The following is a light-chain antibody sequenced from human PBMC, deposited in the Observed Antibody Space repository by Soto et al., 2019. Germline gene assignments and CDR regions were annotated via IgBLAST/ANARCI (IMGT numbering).Light chain of an antibody. V-gene: IGKV3-11*01. CDR3: QHRSNWPLT. J-gene: IGKJ4*01. CDR1: HSVSSY. CDR2: DAS. Sequence: EILLTQSPATLSLSPGERATLSCRASHSVSSYLGWYQQKPGQAPRLLIYDASNRATGIPARFSGSGSGTDFTLTISSLEPEDFAVYYCQHRSNWPLTFGGGTKVEIK.